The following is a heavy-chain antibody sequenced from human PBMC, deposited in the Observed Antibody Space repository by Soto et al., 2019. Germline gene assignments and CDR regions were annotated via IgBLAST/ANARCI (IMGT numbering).Heavy chain of an antibody. Sequence: TSETLSLTCTVSGGSISSYYWSWIRQPPGKGLEWIGYIYYSGSTNYNPSLKSRVTISVDTSKNQFSLKLSSVTAADTAVYYCARRYCTNGVCSYFDYWGQGTLVTVSS. D-gene: IGHD2-8*01. J-gene: IGHJ4*02. CDR2: IYYSGST. CDR3: ARRYCTNGVCSYFDY. CDR1: GGSISSYY. V-gene: IGHV4-59*08.